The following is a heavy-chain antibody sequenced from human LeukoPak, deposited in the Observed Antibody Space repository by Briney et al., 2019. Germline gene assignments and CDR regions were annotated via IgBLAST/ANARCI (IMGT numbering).Heavy chain of an antibody. D-gene: IGHD2-2*01. CDR2: IYSGGST. V-gene: IGHV3-53*04. CDR1: GFTVSSNY. CDR3: ASEKSSTSCYGGICNWFDP. J-gene: IGHJ5*02. Sequence: GGSLRLSCAASGFTVSSNYMSWVRQAPGKGLEWVSVIYSGGSTYYADSVKGRFTISRHNSKNTLYLQMSSLRAEDTAVYYCASEKSSTSCYGGICNWFDPWGQGTLVTVSS.